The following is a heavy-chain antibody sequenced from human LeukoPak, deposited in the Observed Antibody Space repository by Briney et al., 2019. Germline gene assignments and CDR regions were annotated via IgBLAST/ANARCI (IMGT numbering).Heavy chain of an antibody. Sequence: ASVKVSCKASGYTFTSYGISWVRQAPGQGLEWMGWISAYNGNTNHAQKLQGRVTMTTDTSTSTAYMELRSLRSDDTAVYYCARDAPYCSGGSCYPDYWGQGTLVTVSS. V-gene: IGHV1-18*01. CDR3: ARDAPYCSGGSCYPDY. CDR1: GYTFTSYG. CDR2: ISAYNGNT. D-gene: IGHD2-15*01. J-gene: IGHJ4*02.